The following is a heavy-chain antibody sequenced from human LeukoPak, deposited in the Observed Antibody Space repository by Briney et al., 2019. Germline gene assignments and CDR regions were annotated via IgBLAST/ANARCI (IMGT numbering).Heavy chain of an antibody. CDR2: IYSGGST. D-gene: IGHD5-24*01. Sequence: PRGSLRLSCSSSGFTVTSKYMSWVRQAPGKGLEWVSVIYSGGSTYYADSVKGRFTISRDTSKNTLYLQMNSLRVEDTAVYYCARDITEMATIGEIWGQGTLVTVSS. V-gene: IGHV3-53*01. CDR3: ARDITEMATIGEI. J-gene: IGHJ4*02. CDR1: GFTVTSKY.